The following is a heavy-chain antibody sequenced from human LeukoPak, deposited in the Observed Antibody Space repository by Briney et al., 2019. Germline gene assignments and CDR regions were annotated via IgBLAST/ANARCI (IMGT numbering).Heavy chain of an antibody. CDR2: ISGSGGST. CDR3: AKDLMIVVVITYFDY. J-gene: IGHJ4*02. CDR1: GFTFSSYA. D-gene: IGHD3-22*01. V-gene: IGHV3-23*01. Sequence: TGGSLRLFCAASGFTFSSYAMSWVRQAPGKGLEWVSAISGSGGSTYYADSVKGRFTISRDNSKNTLYLQMNSLRAEDTAVYYCAKDLMIVVVITYFDYWGQGTLVTVSS.